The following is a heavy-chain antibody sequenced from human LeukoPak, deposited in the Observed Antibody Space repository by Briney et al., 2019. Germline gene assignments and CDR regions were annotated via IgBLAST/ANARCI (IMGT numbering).Heavy chain of an antibody. CDR2: ISSSSSYI. V-gene: IGHV3-21*01. Sequence: PGGSLRLSCAASGFTFSSYWMSWVRQAPGKGLEWVSSISSSSSYIYYADSVKGRFTISRDNAKNSLYLQMNSLRAEDTAVYYCARDGDRIAAAGTFYWGQGTLVTVSS. CDR3: ARDGDRIAAAGTFY. CDR1: GFTFSSYW. D-gene: IGHD6-13*01. J-gene: IGHJ4*02.